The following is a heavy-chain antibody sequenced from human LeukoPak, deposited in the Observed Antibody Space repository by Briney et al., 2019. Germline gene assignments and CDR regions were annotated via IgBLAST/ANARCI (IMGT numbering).Heavy chain of an antibody. D-gene: IGHD6-13*01. CDR1: GGSISSSSYY. J-gene: IGHJ4*02. CDR3: ARRSAAAGIDYFDY. CDR2: IYYSGST. Sequence: SETLSLTCTVSGGSISSSSYYWGWIRQPPGKGLEWIGSIYYSGSTYYNPSLKSRVTISVDTSKNQFSLKLSSVTAADTAVYYRARRSAAAGIDYFDYWGQGTLVTVSS. V-gene: IGHV4-39*01.